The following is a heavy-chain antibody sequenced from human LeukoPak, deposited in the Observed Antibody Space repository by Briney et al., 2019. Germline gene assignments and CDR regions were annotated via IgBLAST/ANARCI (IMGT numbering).Heavy chain of an antibody. D-gene: IGHD3-10*01. J-gene: IGHJ4*02. CDR3: ARDLGFGAPDDY. CDR1: GFIFRNYG. V-gene: IGHV3-30*03. CDR2: VTSDGRTE. Sequence: PGTSLRLSCAASGFIFRNYGFHWVRQAPGRGPEWVAGVTSDGRTEVYVDSVKGRFTLSRDNSKNTVYLQMNWLRSEDTGVYYCARDLGFGAPDDYWDQGTLVTVSS.